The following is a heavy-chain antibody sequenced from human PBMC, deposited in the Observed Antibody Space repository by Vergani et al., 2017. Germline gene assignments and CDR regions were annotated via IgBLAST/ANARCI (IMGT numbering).Heavy chain of an antibody. Sequence: EVQLVESGGGLVQPGRSLRLSCTTSGFTFSDFSMSWVRQAPGKGLEWVAFIGSSGPYINYADSVKGRFIISRDNTNNSLFLQLKSLRAEDAXVYYCARDCTSGGCPDNYGMDVWGQGATVTVSS. CDR1: GFTFSDFS. D-gene: IGHD2-8*01. CDR3: ARDCTSGGCPDNYGMDV. J-gene: IGHJ6*02. CDR2: IGSSGPYI. V-gene: IGHV3-21*06.